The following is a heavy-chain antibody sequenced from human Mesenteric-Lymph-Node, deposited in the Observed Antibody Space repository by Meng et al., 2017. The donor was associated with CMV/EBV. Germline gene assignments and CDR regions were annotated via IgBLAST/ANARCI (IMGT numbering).Heavy chain of an antibody. CDR2: ISHSGST. V-gene: IGHV4-4*01. Sequence: LTGAVSGDSISSNLWWSWVRQPPGKGLEWIGEISHSGSTNYNPSLQSRVTISLDKTNNHFSLRLTSVTAADTGVYFCARSPGFWSLDYWGRGTLVTVSS. CDR1: GDSISSNLW. J-gene: IGHJ4*02. D-gene: IGHD2-8*02. CDR3: ARSPGFWSLDY.